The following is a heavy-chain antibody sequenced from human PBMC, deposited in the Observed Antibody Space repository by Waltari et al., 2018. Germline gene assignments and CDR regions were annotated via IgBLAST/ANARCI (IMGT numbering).Heavy chain of an antibody. V-gene: IGHV4-39*01. J-gene: IGHJ4*02. CDR3: ASLSIAARSGHFDY. D-gene: IGHD6-6*01. CDR1: GGSISSSSYY. Sequence: QLQLQESGPGLVKPSETLSLTCTVPGGSISSSSYYWGWIRQPPGKGLEWIGSIYYSGSTYYNPSLKSRVTISVETSKNQFSLKLSSVTAADTAVYYCASLSIAARSGHFDYWGQGTLVTVSS. CDR2: IYYSGST.